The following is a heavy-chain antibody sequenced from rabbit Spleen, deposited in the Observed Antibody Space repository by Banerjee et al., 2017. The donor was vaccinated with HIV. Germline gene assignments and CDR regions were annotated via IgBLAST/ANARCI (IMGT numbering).Heavy chain of an antibody. J-gene: IGHJ3*01. CDR2: VYAGSSGTT. CDR3: ARAIVPWLGLTRLDL. Sequence: QEQLEESGGDLVKPEGSLTLTCTASGFSFSSSSWICWVRQAPGKGLEWIACVYAGSSGTTYYASWVNGRFTISSDNAQTTVDLKMTSLTAADTATYFCARAIVPWLGLTRLDLWGQGTLVTVS. CDR1: GFSFSSSSW. D-gene: IGHD4-1*01. V-gene: IGHV1S45*01.